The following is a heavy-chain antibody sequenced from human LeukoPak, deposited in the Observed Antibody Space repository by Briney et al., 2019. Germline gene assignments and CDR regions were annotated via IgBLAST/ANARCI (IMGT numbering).Heavy chain of an antibody. Sequence: GGSLRLSCVASGFTFSNYVMSWVRQAPGKGLEWVSAIRSDGDTTYNADSVKGRFTISRDNSKNTLYLEMKSLRADDTALYYCAEVEVSAEGGELDPWGQGTQVTVSS. D-gene: IGHD5-24*01. CDR2: IRSDGDTT. CDR1: GFTFSNYV. J-gene: IGHJ5*02. CDR3: AEVEVSAEGGELDP. V-gene: IGHV3-23*01.